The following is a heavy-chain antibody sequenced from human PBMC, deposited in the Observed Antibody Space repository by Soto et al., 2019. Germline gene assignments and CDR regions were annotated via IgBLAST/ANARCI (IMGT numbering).Heavy chain of an antibody. D-gene: IGHD1-26*01. CDR1: GYTFTSNP. Sequence: GASVKVSCKAPGYTFTSNPIRWVRQAPGQGLEWMGWINAGNANTKYSQKFQGRATITRDTSTSTAYMELRSLRSDDTAVYYCAREPTWDTDYWGQGTLVTVSS. J-gene: IGHJ4*02. CDR2: INAGNANT. V-gene: IGHV1-3*01. CDR3: AREPTWDTDY.